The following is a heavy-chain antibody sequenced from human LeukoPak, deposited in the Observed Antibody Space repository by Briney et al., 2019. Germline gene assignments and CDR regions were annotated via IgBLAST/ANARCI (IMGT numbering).Heavy chain of an antibody. J-gene: IGHJ4*02. D-gene: IGHD3-10*01. CDR2: VYHFESV. Sequence: SETLSLTCDVSGGSFTGYYWTWIRQPPGKGLEWLGEVYHFESVNYNPSLKGRATISADPSKNQLSLKLSSVSAADTAVYFCARGNRQLAYYGSGSRLPYDSWGQGTLVTVSS. CDR1: GGSFTGYY. V-gene: IGHV4-34*01. CDR3: ARGNRQLAYYGSGSRLPYDS.